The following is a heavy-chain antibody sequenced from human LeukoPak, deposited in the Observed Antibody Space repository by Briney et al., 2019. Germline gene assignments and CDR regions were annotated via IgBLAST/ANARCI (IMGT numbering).Heavy chain of an antibody. Sequence: PGGSLRLSCAASGFTFSSYAMHWVRQAPGKGLEWVVVISYDGSNKYYADSVKGRFTISRDNSKNTLYLQMNSLRAEDTAVYYCARQHYGSGSYYIGSYYYYMDVWGKGTTVTISS. V-gene: IGHV3-30*04. CDR2: ISYDGSNK. CDR1: GFTFSSYA. D-gene: IGHD3-10*01. J-gene: IGHJ6*03. CDR3: ARQHYGSGSYYIGSYYYYMDV.